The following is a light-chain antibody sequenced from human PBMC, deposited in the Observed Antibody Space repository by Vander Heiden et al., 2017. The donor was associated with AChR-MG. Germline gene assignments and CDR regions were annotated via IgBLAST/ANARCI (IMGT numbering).Light chain of an antibody. J-gene: IGKJ1*01. V-gene: IGKV3-15*01. CDR1: QSVSSN. Sequence: EIVMTQSPATLSGSPGERAARSCRASQSVSSNLAWYQQRPGQAPRLLIYGASTRATGIPARFSGSGSGTEFTLTISSLQSEDFAVYYCQQYNNWPPWTFGQGTKVEIK. CDR3: QQYNNWPPWT. CDR2: GAS.